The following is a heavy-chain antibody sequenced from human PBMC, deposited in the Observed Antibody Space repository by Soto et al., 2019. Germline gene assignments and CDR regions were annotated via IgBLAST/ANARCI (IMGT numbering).Heavy chain of an antibody. CDR1: GYTFTDYA. CDR2: IAPGNGNT. J-gene: IGHJ4*02. V-gene: IGHV1-3*01. CDR3: AKGSRMWTPDY. D-gene: IGHD2-21*01. Sequence: VQSQVQLVQSGASVKIFCKVSGYTFTDYAIHWVRQAPGQRLEWMGWIAPGNGNTKYSQNFQGRVTITRDTSATTAYMELISLRSEDTAVYYCAKGSRMWTPDYWGQGTLVTVSS.